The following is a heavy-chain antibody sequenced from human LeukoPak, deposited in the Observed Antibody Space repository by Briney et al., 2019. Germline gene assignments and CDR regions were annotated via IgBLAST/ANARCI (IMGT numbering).Heavy chain of an antibody. CDR1: GYSFTSYW. CDR2: IYPGDSDT. J-gene: IGHJ6*02. D-gene: IGHD3-22*01. Sequence: KNGESLKISCTGSGYSFTSYWIGWVRQMPGKGLEWMGIIYPGDSDTRYSPSFQGQVTISADKSISTAYLQWSSLKASDTAMYYCARHAPSSGYFGWGSRPDYYYGMDVWGQGTTVTVSS. CDR3: ARHAPSSGYFGWGSRPDYYYGMDV. V-gene: IGHV5-51*01.